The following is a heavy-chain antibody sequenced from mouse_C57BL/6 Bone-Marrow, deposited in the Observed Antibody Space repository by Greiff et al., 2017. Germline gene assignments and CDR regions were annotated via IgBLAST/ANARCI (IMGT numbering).Heavy chain of an antibody. V-gene: IGHV5-6*01. D-gene: IGHD1-1*01. CDR3: ARPLYYGSRNWYFDV. CDR2: ISSGGSYT. CDR1: GFTFSSYG. Sequence: EVQVVESGGDLVKPGGSLKLSCAASGFTFSSYGMSWVRQTPDKRLAWVATISSGGSYTYYPDSVKGRFTISRDNAKNTLYLQMSSLKSEDTAMYYCARPLYYGSRNWYFDVWGTGTTVTVSS. J-gene: IGHJ1*03.